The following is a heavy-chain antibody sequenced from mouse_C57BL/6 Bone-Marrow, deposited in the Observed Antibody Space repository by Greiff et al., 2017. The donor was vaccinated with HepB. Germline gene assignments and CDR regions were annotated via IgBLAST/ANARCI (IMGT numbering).Heavy chain of an antibody. J-gene: IGHJ2*01. CDR3: ARRLTTVVVDY. V-gene: IGHV1-26*01. CDR2: INPNNGGT. Sequence: VQLQQSGPELVKPGASVKISCKASGYTFTDYYMNWVKQSHGKSLEWIGDINPNNGGTSYNQKFKGKATLTVDKSSSTAYMELRSLTSEDSAVYYCARRLTTVVVDYWGQGTTLTVSS. CDR1: GYTFTDYY. D-gene: IGHD1-1*01.